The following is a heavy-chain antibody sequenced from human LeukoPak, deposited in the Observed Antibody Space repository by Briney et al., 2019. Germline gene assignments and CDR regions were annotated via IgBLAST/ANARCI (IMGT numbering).Heavy chain of an antibody. J-gene: IGHJ4*02. Sequence: ASVKVSCKASGYTFTGYYMHWVRQAPGQGLEWMGWINPNSGGTNYAQKFQGRVTMTRDTSISTAYMELSRLRSDDTAVYYCARVPFASSGSYPSDFDYWGQGTLVTVSS. V-gene: IGHV1-2*02. CDR3: ARVPFASSGSYPSDFDY. D-gene: IGHD1-26*01. CDR1: GYTFTGYY. CDR2: INPNSGGT.